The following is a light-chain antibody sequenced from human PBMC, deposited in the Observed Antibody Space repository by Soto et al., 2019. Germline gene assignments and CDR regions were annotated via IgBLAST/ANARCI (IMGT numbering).Light chain of an antibody. CDR1: SSDVGGYKY. J-gene: IGLJ3*02. Sequence: QSALTQPRSVSGSPGQSVTIACTGTSSDVGGYKYVSWYQQHPGKVPKLIIYDVSQRPSGVPDRFSGSKSGNTASLTISEHQAEDADDYYCCSYAGSYIWVFGGGTKVTVL. CDR3: CSYAGSYIWV. V-gene: IGLV2-11*01. CDR2: DVS.